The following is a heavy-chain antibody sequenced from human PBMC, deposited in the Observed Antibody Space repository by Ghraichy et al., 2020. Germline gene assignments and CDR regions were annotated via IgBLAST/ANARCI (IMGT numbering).Heavy chain of an antibody. J-gene: IGHJ6*02. CDR3: ARAGVAGTNYYYGMDV. CDR2: ISAYNGNT. V-gene: IGHV1-18*04. CDR1: GYTFTSYG. D-gene: IGHD6-19*01. Sequence: ASVKVSCKASGYTFTSYGISWVRQAPGQGLEWMGWISAYNGNTNYAQKLQGRVTMTTDTSTSTAYMELRSLRSDDTAVYYCARAGVAGTNYYYGMDVWGQGTTVTVSS.